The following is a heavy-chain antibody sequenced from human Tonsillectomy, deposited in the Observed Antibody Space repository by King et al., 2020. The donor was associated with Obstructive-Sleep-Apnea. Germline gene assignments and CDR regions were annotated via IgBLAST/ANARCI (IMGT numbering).Heavy chain of an antibody. J-gene: IGHJ4*02. CDR1: GFTFSSYG. D-gene: IGHD1-26*01. CDR2: ISYDGSNK. CDR3: AKDTTVTTFKIVGATRRDFDY. Sequence: QLVQSGGGVVQPGRSLRLSCAASGFTFSSYGMHWVRQAPGKGLEWVAVISYDGSNKYYADSVKGRFTISRDNSKNTLYLQMNSLRAEDTAVYYCAKDTTVTTFKIVGATRRDFDYWGQGTLVTVSS. V-gene: IGHV3-30*18.